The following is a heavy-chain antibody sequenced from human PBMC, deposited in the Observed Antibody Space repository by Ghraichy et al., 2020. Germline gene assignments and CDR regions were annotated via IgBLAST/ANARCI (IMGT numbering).Heavy chain of an antibody. CDR1: GGSISSGGYY. J-gene: IGHJ4*02. V-gene: IGHV4-31*03. Sequence: SETLSLTCTVSGGSISSGGYYWSWIRQHPGKGLECIGYIYYSGSTYYNPSLKSRLTISVDTSKNQFSLKLSSVTAADTAVYYCAREKKVDYYSSGSYSLYFDYWGQGTLVTVSS. CDR3: AREKKVDYYSSGSYSLYFDY. CDR2: IYYSGST. D-gene: IGHD3-10*01.